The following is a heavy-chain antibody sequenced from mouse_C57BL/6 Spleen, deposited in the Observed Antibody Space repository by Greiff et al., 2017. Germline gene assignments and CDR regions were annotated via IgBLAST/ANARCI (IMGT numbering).Heavy chain of an antibody. CDR2: IYPSDSET. J-gene: IGHJ3*01. D-gene: IGHD1-1*01. CDR3: VSEDYYGSSFAY. CDR1: GYTFTSYW. V-gene: IGHV1-61*01. Sequence: QVQLQQPGAELVRPGSSVKLSCKASGYTFTSYWMDWVKQRPGQGLEWIGNIYPSDSETHYNQKFKDKATLTVDKSSSTAYMQLSSLTSEDSAVYYCVSEDYYGSSFAYWGQGTLVTVSA.